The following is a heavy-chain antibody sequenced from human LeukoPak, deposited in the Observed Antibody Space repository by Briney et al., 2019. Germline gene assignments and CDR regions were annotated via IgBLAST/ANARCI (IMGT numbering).Heavy chain of an antibody. CDR2: ISWNSGSI. D-gene: IGHD6-13*01. Sequence: GGSLRLSCAASGFTFDDYAMHWVRQAPGKGLEWVSGISWNSGSIGYADSEKGRFTVSRDNAKNSLYLQMNSLRAEDMALYYCAISSYAYSSSWYLFDYWGQGTLVTVSS. J-gene: IGHJ4*02. V-gene: IGHV3-9*03. CDR1: GFTFDDYA. CDR3: AISSYAYSSSWYLFDY.